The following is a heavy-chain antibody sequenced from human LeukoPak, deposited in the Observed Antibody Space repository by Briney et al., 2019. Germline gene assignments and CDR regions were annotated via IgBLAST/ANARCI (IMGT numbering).Heavy chain of an antibody. D-gene: IGHD5-18*01. V-gene: IGHV4-59*01. CDR1: GGSISSYY. Sequence: SETLSLTCTVSGGSISSYYWSWIRQPPGKGLEWIGYIYYSGSTNYNPSLKSRVTISVDTSKNQFSLKLTSVTAADTAMYYCARSRGDTAMVTWFDPWGQGTRVTVSS. CDR3: ARSRGDTAMVTWFDP. CDR2: IYYSGST. J-gene: IGHJ5*02.